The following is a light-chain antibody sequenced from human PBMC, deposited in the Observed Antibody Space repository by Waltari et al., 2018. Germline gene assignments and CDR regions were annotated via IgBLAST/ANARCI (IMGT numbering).Light chain of an antibody. J-gene: IGLJ3*02. CDR3: CSYAGSSTWV. Sequence: SALTQPASVSGSPGQSITISCTGTSRDVGCYNLVSWYQPHPGKAPKLMIYEVTKWPSGVSSRFSGSKSGNTASLTISGLQAEDEADYYCCSYAGSSTWVFGGGTKLTVL. V-gene: IGLV2-23*02. CDR1: SRDVGCYNL. CDR2: EVT.